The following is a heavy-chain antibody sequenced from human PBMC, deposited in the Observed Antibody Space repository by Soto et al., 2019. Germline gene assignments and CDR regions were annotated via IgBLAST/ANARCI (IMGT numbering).Heavy chain of an antibody. Sequence: GESLKISCKGSGYSFTSYWIGWVRQMPGKGLEWMGIIYPGDSDTRYSPSFQGQVTISADKSISTAYLQWSSLKASDTAMYYCARQRITMIVVAHDAFDIWGQGTMITVSS. D-gene: IGHD3-22*01. J-gene: IGHJ3*02. V-gene: IGHV5-51*01. CDR1: GYSFTSYW. CDR3: ARQRITMIVVAHDAFDI. CDR2: IYPGDSDT.